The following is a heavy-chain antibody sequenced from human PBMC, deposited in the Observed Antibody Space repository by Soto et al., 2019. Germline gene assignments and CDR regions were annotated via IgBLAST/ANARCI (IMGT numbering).Heavy chain of an antibody. CDR3: ASGYCSGGSCYSASLGYYYGMDV. Sequence: SETLSLTCAVSGASISSTDWWSWVRQPPGKGLEWLGEIYHSGSTYYNPSLKSRVTISVDKSKNQFSLKLTSVTAADTAVYYCASGYCSGGSCYSASLGYYYGMDVWGQGTTVTVSS. J-gene: IGHJ6*02. CDR2: IYHSGST. CDR1: GASISSTDW. D-gene: IGHD2-15*01. V-gene: IGHV4-4*02.